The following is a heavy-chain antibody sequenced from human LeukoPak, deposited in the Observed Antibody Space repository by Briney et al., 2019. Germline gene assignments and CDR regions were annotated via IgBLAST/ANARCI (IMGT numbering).Heavy chain of an antibody. CDR2: IYANGGT. Sequence: SETLSLTCTVSGGSISGYYWNWIRQSAGKGLEWIGRIYANGGTNHNPSLRSRVSMSVDTSKNQFSLKLTSVTAADTAIYYCARDFTRNSYAVAEFFHPWGQGTLVSVSS. D-gene: IGHD5-18*01. CDR1: GGSISGYY. CDR3: ARDFTRNSYAVAEFFHP. V-gene: IGHV4-4*07. J-gene: IGHJ1*01.